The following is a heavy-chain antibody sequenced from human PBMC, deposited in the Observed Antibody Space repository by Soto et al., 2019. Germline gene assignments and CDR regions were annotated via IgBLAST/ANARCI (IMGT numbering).Heavy chain of an antibody. J-gene: IGHJ4*02. CDR2: VSSAGGSK. D-gene: IGHD5-12*01. CDR1: GFTFNTYV. Sequence: QVQLVESGGGVVQSGKSLRLSCAASGFTFNTYVMHWVRQAPGKGLEWLAFVSSAGGSKYYADSVTGRFTISRDNSQNTLHLQMNSLGPKDTAVYYCARGGGYSGYDPLDYWGQGTLVTVSS. CDR3: ARGGGYSGYDPLDY. V-gene: IGHV3-30-3*01.